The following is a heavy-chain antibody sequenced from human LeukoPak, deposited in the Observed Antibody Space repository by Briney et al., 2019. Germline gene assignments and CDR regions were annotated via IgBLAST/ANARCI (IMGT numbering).Heavy chain of an antibody. CDR2: ISPSSSYI. Sequence: KSGGSLRLSCAASGFAFNDYTMTWVRQAPGKGLEWVSSISPSSSYIYYADSLKGRFTISRDNAENSLYLQMNSLRAEDTAVYYCVRHRTASDYWGQGALVTVSS. J-gene: IGHJ4*02. V-gene: IGHV3-21*01. CDR1: GFAFNDYT. CDR3: VRHRTASDY. D-gene: IGHD3-16*02.